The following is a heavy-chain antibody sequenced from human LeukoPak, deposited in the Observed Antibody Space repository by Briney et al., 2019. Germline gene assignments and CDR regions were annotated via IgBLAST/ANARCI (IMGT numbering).Heavy chain of an antibody. V-gene: IGHV4-34*01. J-gene: IGHJ6*02. CDR2: INHSGST. D-gene: IGHD5-12*01. CDR3: ASLRPIAYYYYGMDV. Sequence: SETLSLTCAVYGGSFSGYYWSWIRQPPGKGLEGIGEINHSGSTNYNPSLKSRVTISVDTSKNQFSLKLSSVTAADTAVYYCASLRPIAYYYYGMDVWGQGTTVTVSS. CDR1: GGSFSGYY.